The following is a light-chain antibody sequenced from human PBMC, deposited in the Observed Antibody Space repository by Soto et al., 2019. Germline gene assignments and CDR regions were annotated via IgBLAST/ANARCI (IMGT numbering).Light chain of an antibody. CDR3: QQYGSSPPYT. CDR2: GAS. Sequence: EIVLTQSPGTLSLSPGERATLSCRASQSVSSSYLAWYQQKPGQAPRLLIYGASSRATGIPDRFSGSGSGTDFKLTISRLEPEDFAVYYCQQYGSSPPYTFGQGPKLEIK. V-gene: IGKV3-20*01. CDR1: QSVSSSY. J-gene: IGKJ2*01.